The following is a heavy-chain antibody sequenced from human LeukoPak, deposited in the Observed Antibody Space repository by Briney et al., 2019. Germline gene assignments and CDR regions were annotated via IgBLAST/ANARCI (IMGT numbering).Heavy chain of an antibody. D-gene: IGHD3-22*01. CDR3: AKHRFESGGYHSTD. CDR2: ISGGSGST. J-gene: IGHJ4*02. CDR1: GFTFNNYA. V-gene: IGHV3-23*01. Sequence: PGGSLRLSCEASGFTFNNYATSWVRQAPGKGLAWVPTISGGSGSTYCADSVKGRFTISRDNSKNTLYLQMNSLRDEDTAVYYCAKHRFESGGYHSTDWGQETLVTVSS.